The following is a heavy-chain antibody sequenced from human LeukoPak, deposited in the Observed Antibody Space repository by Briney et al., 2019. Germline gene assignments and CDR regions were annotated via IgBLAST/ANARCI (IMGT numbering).Heavy chain of an antibody. D-gene: IGHD6-13*01. CDR2: INPNSGGT. CDR3: ARVGFTSSWSNFDY. V-gene: IGHV1-2*06. J-gene: IGHJ4*02. Sequence: ASVKVSFKASGYTFTGYYMHWVRQAPGQGLEWMGRINPNSGGTNYAQKFQGRVTMTRDTSISTAYMELSSLRSDDTAMYYCARVGFTSSWSNFDYWGQGTLVTVSS. CDR1: GYTFTGYY.